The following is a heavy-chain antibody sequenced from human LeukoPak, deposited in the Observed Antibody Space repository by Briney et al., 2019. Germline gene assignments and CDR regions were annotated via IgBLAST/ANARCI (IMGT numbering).Heavy chain of an antibody. CDR2: IYSGGST. V-gene: IGHV3-53*01. J-gene: IGHJ4*02. CDR3: ALTNPRGGWCFDY. D-gene: IGHD6-19*01. Sequence: PGGSLRLSCSASGXTVSSNYMSWVRQAPGKGLEWVSVIYSGGSTYYAASVKGRFTISRDNSKNTLYLQMNSLRAEDTAVYYCALTNPRGGWCFDYWGQGTLVTVSS. CDR1: GXTVSSNY.